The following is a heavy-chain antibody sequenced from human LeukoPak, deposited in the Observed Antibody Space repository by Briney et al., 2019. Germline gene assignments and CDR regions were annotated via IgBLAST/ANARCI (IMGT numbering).Heavy chain of an antibody. Sequence: GGSLRLSCEVSGFTVSSNYMIWVRQAPGKGLEWVSAISGSGASTYYAASVKGRFTISRDNSKNTLYLQMNSLGAEDTAVYYCAIKYTSGWCYWGQGTLVTVSS. V-gene: IGHV3-23*01. CDR3: AIKYTSGWCY. D-gene: IGHD6-19*01. J-gene: IGHJ4*02. CDR2: ISGSGAST. CDR1: GFTVSSNY.